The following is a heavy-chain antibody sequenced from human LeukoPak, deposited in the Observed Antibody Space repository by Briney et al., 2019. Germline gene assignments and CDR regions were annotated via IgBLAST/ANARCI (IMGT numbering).Heavy chain of an antibody. CDR1: GFTLSSYS. CDR2: ISSSSSYI. Sequence: GGSLRLSCAASGFTLSSYSMNWVRQAPGKGLEWVSSISSSSSYIYYADSVKGRFTISRDNAKNSLYLQMNSLRAEDTAVYYCARGVTGKIDYWGQGTLVTVSS. J-gene: IGHJ4*02. CDR3: ARGVTGKIDY. D-gene: IGHD7-27*01. V-gene: IGHV3-21*01.